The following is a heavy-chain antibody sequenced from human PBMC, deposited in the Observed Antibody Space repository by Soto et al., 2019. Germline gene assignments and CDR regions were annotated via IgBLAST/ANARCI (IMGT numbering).Heavy chain of an antibody. J-gene: IGHJ3*02. D-gene: IGHD3-22*01. V-gene: IGHV4-34*01. CDR1: GGSFSGYY. Sequence: QVHLQQWGAGLLQPSETLSLTCAVFGGSFSGYYWNWIRHPPGQGLEWIGEINHSGSTNYYWSPKSRVTISVDTSRNQCPLKVNSVTAADTAVYYCARSRYYDSSGYRALDAFDIWGQGTMVTVSS. CDR3: ARSRYYDSSGYRALDAFDI. CDR2: INHSGST.